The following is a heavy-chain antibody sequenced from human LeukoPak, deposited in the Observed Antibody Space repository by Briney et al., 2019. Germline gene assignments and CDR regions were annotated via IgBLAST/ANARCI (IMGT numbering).Heavy chain of an antibody. CDR3: ARMFGGNYYGYYFDY. Sequence: PGGSLRLSCAASGFTVNNYYMTWVRQAPGKGLECVSILYSGGMTYYADSVKGRFTISTDTSKNTVNLQMNSLRAEDTAIYYCARMFGGNYYGYYFDYWGQGSMPTVSS. D-gene: IGHD1-26*01. CDR1: GFTVNNYY. J-gene: IGHJ4*02. V-gene: IGHV3-53*01. CDR2: LYSGGMT.